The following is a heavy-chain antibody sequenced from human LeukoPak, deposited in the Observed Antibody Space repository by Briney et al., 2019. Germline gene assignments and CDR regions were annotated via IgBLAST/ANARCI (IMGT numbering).Heavy chain of an antibody. D-gene: IGHD3-10*01. J-gene: IGHJ3*02. V-gene: IGHV3-7*01. Sequence: GGSLRLSCAASGFTFRSYWMSWVRQAPGKGLEWVANINQDGSEKHCVDSVKGRFTISRDNAKNSLHLQVNSLRAEDTAVYYCARDPLGIYGNDAFDIWGQGTMVTVSS. CDR1: GFTFRSYW. CDR2: INQDGSEK. CDR3: ARDPLGIYGNDAFDI.